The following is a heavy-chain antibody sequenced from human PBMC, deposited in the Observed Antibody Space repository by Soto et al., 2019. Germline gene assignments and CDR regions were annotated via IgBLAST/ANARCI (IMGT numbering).Heavy chain of an antibody. CDR1: GYSFTSYW. Sequence: GESLKISCKGSGYSFTSYWISWVRQMPGKGLEWMGIIYPGDSDTRYSPSFQGQVTISADKSISTAYLQWSSLKASDTAMYYCARHRQWLVRVDAFDIWGQGTMVTVSS. J-gene: IGHJ3*02. CDR3: ARHRQWLVRVDAFDI. V-gene: IGHV5-51*01. CDR2: IYPGDSDT. D-gene: IGHD6-19*01.